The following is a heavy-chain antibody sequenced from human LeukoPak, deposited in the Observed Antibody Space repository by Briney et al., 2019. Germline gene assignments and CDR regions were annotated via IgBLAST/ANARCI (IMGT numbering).Heavy chain of an antibody. CDR3: ARNFRYNMITPSPFDY. V-gene: IGHV3-30*04. CDR1: GFTFSSYE. CDR2: ISYDGTNK. J-gene: IGHJ4*02. D-gene: IGHD3-16*01. Sequence: GGSLRLSCAASGFTFSSYEMNWVRQAPGKGLEWVAVISYDGTNKYYTDSVKGRFTISRDNSKNTLYLQMNSLRAEDTAVYYCARNFRYNMITPSPFDYWGQGTLVTVSS.